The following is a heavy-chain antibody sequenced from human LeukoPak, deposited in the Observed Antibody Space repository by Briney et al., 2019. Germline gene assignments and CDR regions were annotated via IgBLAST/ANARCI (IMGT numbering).Heavy chain of an antibody. CDR2: ISGSGGST. J-gene: IGHJ5*02. Sequence: PGGSLKLSCAASGFTFSDYYMSWIRPAPGKGLEWVSAISGSGGSTYYADSVKGRFTISRDNSKNTLYLQMNSLRAEDTAVYYCAKDSSVRSYGSGSYYNAGTPYNWFDPWGQGTLVTVSS. V-gene: IGHV3-23*01. CDR1: GFTFSDYY. CDR3: AKDSSVRSYGSGSYYNAGTPYNWFDP. D-gene: IGHD3-10*01.